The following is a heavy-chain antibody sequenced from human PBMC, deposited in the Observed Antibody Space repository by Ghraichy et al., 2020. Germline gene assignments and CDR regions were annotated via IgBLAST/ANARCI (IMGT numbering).Heavy chain of an antibody. Sequence: SLNISCAVYGGSFSGYYWSWIRQPPGKGLEWIGEINHSGSTDYNPSLKSRVTISVDTSKNQFSLKLSSVTAADTAVYYCARDPNYYDSSDYYYAGWFDPWGLGTLVTVSS. CDR1: GGSFSGYY. J-gene: IGHJ5*02. D-gene: IGHD3-22*01. CDR2: INHSGST. V-gene: IGHV4-34*01. CDR3: ARDPNYYDSSDYYYAGWFDP.